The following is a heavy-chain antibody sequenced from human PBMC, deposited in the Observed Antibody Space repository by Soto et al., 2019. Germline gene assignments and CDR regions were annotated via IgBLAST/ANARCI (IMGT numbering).Heavy chain of an antibody. D-gene: IGHD2-21*02. J-gene: IGHJ6*02. CDR3: ARREVMVVTAASRYYGMDV. CDR1: GYSFTSYW. V-gene: IGHV5-10-1*01. CDR2: IDPSDSYT. Sequence: GESLKISCKGSGYSFTSYWISWVRQMPGKGLEWMGRIDPSDSYTNYSPSFQGHVTISADKSISTAYLQWSTLKASDTAMYYCARREVMVVTAASRYYGMDVWGQGTTVTRLL.